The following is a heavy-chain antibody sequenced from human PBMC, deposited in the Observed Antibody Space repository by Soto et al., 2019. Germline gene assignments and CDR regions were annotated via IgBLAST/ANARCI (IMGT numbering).Heavy chain of an antibody. V-gene: IGHV4-59*08. CDR3: ARHGVGWLRAKLDY. J-gene: IGHJ4*02. CDR1: GGSISNYY. D-gene: IGHD5-12*01. Sequence: SETLSLTCTVSGGSISNYYWSWIRQPPGKGLEWIGYIYYSGSTNYNPSLKSRVTISVDTSKNQFSLKLSSVTAADTAVYYCARHGVGWLRAKLDYWGQGTLVTVSS. CDR2: IYYSGST.